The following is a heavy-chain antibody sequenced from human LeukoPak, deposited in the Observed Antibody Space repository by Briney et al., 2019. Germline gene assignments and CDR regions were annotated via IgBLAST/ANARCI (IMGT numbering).Heavy chain of an antibody. Sequence: GGPLRLSCTASGFTFGDYAMSWVRQAPGKGLEWVGFIRSKAYGGTTEYAASVKGRFTISRDDSKSIAYLQMNSLKTEDTAVYYCTRHNPYYFDYWGQGTLVTVPS. D-gene: IGHD1-1*01. V-gene: IGHV3-49*04. J-gene: IGHJ4*02. CDR2: IRSKAYGGTT. CDR1: GFTFGDYA. CDR3: TRHNPYYFDY.